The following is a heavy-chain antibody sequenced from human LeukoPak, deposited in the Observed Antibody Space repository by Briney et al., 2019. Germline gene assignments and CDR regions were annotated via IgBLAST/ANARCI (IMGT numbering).Heavy chain of an antibody. Sequence: GGSLRLSCAASGFTFSSYGMHWVRQAPGKGLEWVAFIQYDGSDTYYADSVKGRITISRDNSKNTLYLQAISLKTEDTAVYYCAKDRAVGAPRTSYFYYMDVWGKGTTVTISS. CDR2: IQYDGSDT. V-gene: IGHV3-30*02. CDR1: GFTFSSYG. D-gene: IGHD1-26*01. CDR3: AKDRAVGAPRTSYFYYMDV. J-gene: IGHJ6*03.